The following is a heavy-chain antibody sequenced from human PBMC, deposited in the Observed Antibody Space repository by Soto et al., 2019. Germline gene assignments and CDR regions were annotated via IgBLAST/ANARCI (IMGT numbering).Heavy chain of an antibody. J-gene: IGHJ1*01. D-gene: IGHD3-22*01. V-gene: IGHV4-59*01. CDR1: GDSISRYY. CDR2: IYNSGST. Sequence: SETLSLTCTVSGDSISRYYWNWIRQPPGKGLDWIGYIYNSGSTNYNPSLRSRVTISLDTSKNRISLKLSSVTAADTAVYYCASGRVGSSGYLEHFENWGQGTLVTVSS. CDR3: ASGRVGSSGYLEHFEN.